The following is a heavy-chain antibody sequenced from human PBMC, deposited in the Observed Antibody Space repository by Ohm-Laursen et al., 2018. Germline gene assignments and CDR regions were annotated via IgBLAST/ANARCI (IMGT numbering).Heavy chain of an antibody. CDR2: IYSGGST. CDR3: ARDNPDQRITNWRGY. Sequence: SLRLSCAASGFTVSSNYMSWVRQAPGKGLECVSVIYSGGSTYYADSVKGRFTISRDNSKNTLYLQMNSLRAEDTAVYYCARDNPDQRITNWRGYWGQGTLVTVSS. D-gene: IGHD1-1*01. J-gene: IGHJ4*02. CDR1: GFTVSSNY. V-gene: IGHV3-66*01.